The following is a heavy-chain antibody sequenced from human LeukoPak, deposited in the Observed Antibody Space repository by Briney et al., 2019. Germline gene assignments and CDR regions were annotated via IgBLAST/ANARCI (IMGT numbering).Heavy chain of an antibody. V-gene: IGHV5-51*01. D-gene: IGHD5-24*01. CDR1: GYSFTSYW. CDR3: ARRLPSVETFDY. CDR2: IYPGDSDT. Sequence: PGESLKISCKGSGYSFTSYWISWVRQMPGKGLEWMGIIYPGDSDTRYNPSFQGQVTISADKSISAAYLQWSNLKASDTAVYYCARRLPSVETFDYWGQGTLVTVSS. J-gene: IGHJ4*02.